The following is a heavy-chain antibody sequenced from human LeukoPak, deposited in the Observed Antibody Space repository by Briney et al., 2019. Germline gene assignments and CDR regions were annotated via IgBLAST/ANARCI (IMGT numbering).Heavy chain of an antibody. CDR1: GFTVSNNH. D-gene: IGHD1-7*01. J-gene: IGHJ4*02. CDR3: ARNWNWDYYFDY. CDR2: ISNSGSTI. Sequence: PGGSLRLSCGASGFTVSNNHMNWVRQAPGKGLEWVSYISNSGSTIYYADSVKGRFTISRDNAKNSLYLQMNSLRAEDTAVYYCARNWNWDYYFDYWGQGTLVTVSS. V-gene: IGHV3-48*03.